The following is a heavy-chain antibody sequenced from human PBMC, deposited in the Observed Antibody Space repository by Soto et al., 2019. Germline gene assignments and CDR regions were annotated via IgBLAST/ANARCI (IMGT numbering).Heavy chain of an antibody. CDR2: ISYDGSNK. J-gene: IGHJ5*02. D-gene: IGHD2-2*01. CDR3: ARDRYPFSRHQLFPFDP. CDR1: GFTFSSYA. V-gene: IGHV3-30-3*01. Sequence: GGSLRLSCAASGFTFSSYAMHWVRQAPGKGLEWVAVISYDGSNKYYADSVKGRFTISRDNSKNTLYLQMNSLRAEDTAVYYCARDRYPFSRHQLFPFDPWGQGTLVTVPQ.